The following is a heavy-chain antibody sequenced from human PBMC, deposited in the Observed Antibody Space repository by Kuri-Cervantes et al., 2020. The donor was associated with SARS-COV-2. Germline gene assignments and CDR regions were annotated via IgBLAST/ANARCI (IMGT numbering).Heavy chain of an antibody. CDR3: ATAPTIFGVVYDWFDP. J-gene: IGHJ5*02. D-gene: IGHD3-3*01. V-gene: IGHV1-2*04. CDR1: GYTFTGYY. Sequence: ASVKVSCKASGYTFTGYYMHWVRQAPGQGLEWMGWINPNSGGTNYAQKFQGWVTMTRDTSISTAYMELSRLRSDDTAVYYCATAPTIFGVVYDWFDPWGQGTLVTVSS. CDR2: INPNSGGT.